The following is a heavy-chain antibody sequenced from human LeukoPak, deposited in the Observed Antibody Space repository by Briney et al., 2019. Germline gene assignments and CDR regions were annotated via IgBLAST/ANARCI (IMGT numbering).Heavy chain of an antibody. V-gene: IGHV3-30*04. D-gene: IGHD2-15*01. Sequence: PGGSLRLSCAASGFTFSSYAMHWVRQAPGKGLEWGAVISYDGSNKYYADSVKGRFTISRDNSKNTLYLQMNSLRAEDTAVYYCARDQLVAATHYFDYWGQGTLVTVSS. J-gene: IGHJ4*02. CDR3: ARDQLVAATHYFDY. CDR2: ISYDGSNK. CDR1: GFTFSSYA.